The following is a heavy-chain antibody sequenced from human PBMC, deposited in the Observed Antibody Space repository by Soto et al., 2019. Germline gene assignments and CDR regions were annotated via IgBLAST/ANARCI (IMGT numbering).Heavy chain of an antibody. J-gene: IGHJ4*02. D-gene: IGHD3-3*01. Sequence: PSETLSLTCTVSGGSISSGGYYWSWIRQHPGKGLEWIGYIYYSGSTYYNPSLESRMHMSLDATRNHYSLRLTSVTAADTAVYFCARAPVGLDTISYFDYWGQGKLVTVSS. CDR2: IYYSGST. V-gene: IGHV4-30-4*08. CDR3: ARAPVGLDTISYFDY. CDR1: GGSISSGGYY.